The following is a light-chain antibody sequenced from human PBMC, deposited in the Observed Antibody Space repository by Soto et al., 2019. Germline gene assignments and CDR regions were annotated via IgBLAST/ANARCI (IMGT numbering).Light chain of an antibody. J-gene: IGKJ1*01. CDR1: QTIMTY. CDR2: AAS. CDR3: QQNSITPLT. V-gene: IGKV1-39*01. Sequence: DIQMTQSPSSLSASVGDGVAITCRASQTIMTYLNWYQLKPGKPPKLLIYAASSLQSGVPSRFSGSGSGTDFTLTISSLQPEDFATYYCQQNSITPLTFGQGTKVDIK.